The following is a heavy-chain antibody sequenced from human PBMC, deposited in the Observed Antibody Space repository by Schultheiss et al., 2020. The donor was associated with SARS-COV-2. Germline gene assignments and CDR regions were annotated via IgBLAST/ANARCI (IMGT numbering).Heavy chain of an antibody. V-gene: IGHV1-18*01. CDR2: ISAYNGNT. CDR3: ARGPHCGGECYYFDY. Sequence: ASVKVSCKASGGTFSSYAISWVRQAPGQGLEWMGWISAYNGNTNYAQKLQGRVTITRDTSASTAYMELSSLRSEDTAVYFCARGPHCGGECYYFDYWGLGTLVTVSS. D-gene: IGHD2-21*01. J-gene: IGHJ4*02. CDR1: GGTFSSYA.